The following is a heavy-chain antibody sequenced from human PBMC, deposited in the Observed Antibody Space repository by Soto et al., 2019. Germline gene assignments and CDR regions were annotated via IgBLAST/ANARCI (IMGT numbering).Heavy chain of an antibody. D-gene: IGHD2-2*01. Sequence: EGQLVESGGGLVQPGRSLRLSCVASGFTFDHYAMHWVRQAPGKGLEWVADITWNSGSKDYGNSVKGRFSISRDNAQNSLHLQMNSLGPEDTAFYYCARDGEQVRPVAILGASFDIWGQGTLVTVSS. CDR2: ITWNSGSK. J-gene: IGHJ3*02. CDR3: ARDGEQVRPVAILGASFDI. V-gene: IGHV3-9*01. CDR1: GFTFDHYA.